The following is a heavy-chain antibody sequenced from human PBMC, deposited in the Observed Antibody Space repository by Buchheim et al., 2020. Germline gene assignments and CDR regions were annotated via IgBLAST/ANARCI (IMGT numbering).Heavy chain of an antibody. CDR1: GGTFSSYA. D-gene: IGHD3-22*01. J-gene: IGHJ4*02. CDR3: ARGSGYYYDSSGSYYFDY. Sequence: QVQLVQSGAEVKKPGSSVKVSCKASGGTFSSYAISWVRQAPGQGLEWMGRIIPILGIANCAQKFQGRVTITADKSTSTAYMELSSLRSEDTAVYYCARGSGYYYDSSGSYYFDYWGQGTL. V-gene: IGHV1-69*04. CDR2: IIPILGIA.